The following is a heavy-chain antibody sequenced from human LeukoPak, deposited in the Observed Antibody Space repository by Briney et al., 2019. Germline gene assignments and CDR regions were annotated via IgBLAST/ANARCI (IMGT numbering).Heavy chain of an antibody. Sequence: SETLSLTCAVYGGSFSGYYWSWIRQPPGKGLEWIGEINHSGSTNYNPSLKSRVTISVDTSKNQFSLKLSSVTAADTAVYYCARAYSSSWSSYWYFDLWGRGTLVTVSS. V-gene: IGHV4-34*01. CDR2: INHSGST. J-gene: IGHJ2*01. CDR1: GGSFSGYY. CDR3: ARAYSSSWSSYWYFDL. D-gene: IGHD6-13*01.